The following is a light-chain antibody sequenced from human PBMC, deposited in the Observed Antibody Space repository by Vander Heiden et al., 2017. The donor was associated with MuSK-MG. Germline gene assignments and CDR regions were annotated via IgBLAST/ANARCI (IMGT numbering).Light chain of an antibody. CDR3: QQYGSLPWT. CDR2: GAS. Sequence: EIVLTQSPGTLSLSPGERATLSCRASQSVSSSYLAWYQQKPGQAPRLLIYGASSGATGIPDRFSGSGSGTDFTLTISRLEPEDFAVYYCQQYGSLPWTFGQGTKVEIK. CDR1: QSVSSSY. V-gene: IGKV3-20*01. J-gene: IGKJ1*01.